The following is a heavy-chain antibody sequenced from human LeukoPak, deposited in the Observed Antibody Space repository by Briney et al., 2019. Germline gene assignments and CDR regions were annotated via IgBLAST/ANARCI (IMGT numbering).Heavy chain of an antibody. D-gene: IGHD1-1*01. CDR3: ARERNDQYYYYYMDV. J-gene: IGHJ6*03. V-gene: IGHV1-8*01. Sequence: YAQKFQGRVTMTRNTSISTAYMELSSLRSEDTAVYYCARERNDQYYYYYMDVWGKGTTVTISS.